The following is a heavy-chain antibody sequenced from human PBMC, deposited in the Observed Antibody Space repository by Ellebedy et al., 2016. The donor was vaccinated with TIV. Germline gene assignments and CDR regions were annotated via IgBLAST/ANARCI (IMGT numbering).Heavy chain of an antibody. J-gene: IGHJ4*02. CDR3: ARGAVVGLIWSGYYCDY. CDR2: VNGGGLVI. Sequence: PGGSLRLSCTASGFTFSSYAMSWVRQAPGKGLEWVAGVNGGGLVIAYADSVKGRFIISRDNAKNTVSLQMDSLSAEDTAVYYCARGAVVGLIWSGYYCDYWGQGSLVTVSS. D-gene: IGHD3-3*01. V-gene: IGHV3-23*01. CDR1: GFTFSSYA.